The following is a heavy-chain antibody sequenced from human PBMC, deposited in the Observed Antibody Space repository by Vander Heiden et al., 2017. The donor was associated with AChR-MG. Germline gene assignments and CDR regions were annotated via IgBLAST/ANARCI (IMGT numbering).Heavy chain of an antibody. D-gene: IGHD4-17*01. CDR1: GGSFSGYY. CDR3: ARFPTVTTTPYGWFDP. CDR2: INHSGST. V-gene: IGHV4-34*01. Sequence: QVQLQQWGAGLLKPSETLSLTCAVYGGSFSGYYWSWIRQPPGKGLEWIGEINHSGSTNYNPSLKSRVTISVDTSKNQFSLKLSSVTAADTAVYYCARFPTVTTTPYGWFDPWGQGTLVTVSS. J-gene: IGHJ5*02.